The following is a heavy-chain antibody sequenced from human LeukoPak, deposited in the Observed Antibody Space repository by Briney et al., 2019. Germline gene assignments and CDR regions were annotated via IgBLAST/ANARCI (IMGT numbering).Heavy chain of an antibody. Sequence: GGSLRLSCAASGFTFSSYWMSWVRQAPGKGLEWVANIKQDGSEKYYVDSVKGRFTISRDNAKNSLYLQMNSLRAEDTAVYYCARYRRFLEIYYYYYMDVWGKGTTVTVSS. V-gene: IGHV3-7*01. CDR3: ARYRRFLEIYYYYYMDV. CDR2: IKQDGSEK. J-gene: IGHJ6*03. D-gene: IGHD3-3*01. CDR1: GFTFSSYW.